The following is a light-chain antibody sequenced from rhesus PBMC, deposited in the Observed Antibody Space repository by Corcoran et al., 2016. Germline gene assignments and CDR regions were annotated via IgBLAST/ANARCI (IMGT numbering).Light chain of an antibody. CDR2: AAS. J-gene: IGKJ2*01. CDR3: LQDYATPYS. CDR1: QGINKE. Sequence: DIQMTQSPSSLSASVGDRVTVTCRASQGINKELSWYQQKPGKAPTLLIYAASDLQTGVSSRFSGRGPGTDYTRTINSLQPEDVTTYYCLQDYATPYSFGQGTKVEIK. V-gene: IGKV1-94*01.